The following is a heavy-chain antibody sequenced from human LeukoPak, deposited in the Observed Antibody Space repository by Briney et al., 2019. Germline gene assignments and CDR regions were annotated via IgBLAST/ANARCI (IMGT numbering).Heavy chain of an antibody. D-gene: IGHD1-1*01. J-gene: IGHJ3*02. CDR2: INPNSGGT. V-gene: IGHV1-2*04. Sequence: ASVKVSCKASGYTFTGYYMHWVRQAPGQGLEWMGWINPNSGGTNYAQKFQGWVTMTRDTSISTAYMELSRLRSDDTAVYFCARGGRGTTGAFDIWGQGTMVTVSS. CDR3: ARGGRGTTGAFDI. CDR1: GYTFTGYY.